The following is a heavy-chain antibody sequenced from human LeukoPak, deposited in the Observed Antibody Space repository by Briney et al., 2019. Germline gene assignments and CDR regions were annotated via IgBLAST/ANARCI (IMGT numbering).Heavy chain of an antibody. CDR1: GFTFSSYW. CDR3: ARYLLRIGIAAAGTDDAFDI. Sequence: EPGGSLRLSCAASGFTFSSYWMHWVRQAPGKGLVWVSRINSDGSSTSYADSVKGRFTISRDNSKNTLYLQMNSLRAEDTAVYYCARYLLRIGIAAAGTDDAFDIWGQGTMVTVSS. J-gene: IGHJ3*02. D-gene: IGHD6-13*01. CDR2: INSDGSST. V-gene: IGHV3-74*01.